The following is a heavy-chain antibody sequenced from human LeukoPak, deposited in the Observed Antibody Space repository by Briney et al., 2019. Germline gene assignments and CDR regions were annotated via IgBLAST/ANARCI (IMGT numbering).Heavy chain of an antibody. J-gene: IGHJ4*02. D-gene: IGHD1-26*01. Sequence: PGGSLRLSCAASGFTISNYAMYWVRQAPGKGLVWVSRISSDGSSIIYADSVKGRFTISRDIAKNTLYLQMNSLRAEDTAVYYCARAQMGAPTDYWGQGTLVTVSS. CDR1: GFTISNYA. CDR2: ISSDGSSI. V-gene: IGHV3-74*01. CDR3: ARAQMGAPTDY.